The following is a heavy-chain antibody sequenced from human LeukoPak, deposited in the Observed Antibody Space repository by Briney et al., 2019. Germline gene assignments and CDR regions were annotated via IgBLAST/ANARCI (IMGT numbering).Heavy chain of an antibody. CDR2: IYYSGST. J-gene: IGHJ4*02. V-gene: IGHV4-39*01. Sequence: PSETLSLTCTVSGGSISSSSYYWGWIRQPPGKGLEWIGRIYYSGSTYYNPSLKSRVTISVDTSKNQFSLKLSAVTAADTAVYSCARVTSRVFAVVIAHSYYFDYWGQGTLVTVSS. CDR3: ARVTSRVFAVVIAHSYYFDY. D-gene: IGHD3-3*01. CDR1: GGSISSSSYY.